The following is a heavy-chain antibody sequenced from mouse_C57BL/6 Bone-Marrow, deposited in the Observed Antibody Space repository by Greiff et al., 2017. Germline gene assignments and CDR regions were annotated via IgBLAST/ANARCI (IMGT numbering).Heavy chain of an antibody. D-gene: IGHD1-1*01. Sequence: DVKLQESGPGMVKPSQSLSLTCTVTGYSITSGYDWHWIRHFPGNKLEWMAYISYSGSTNYNPSLKSRISITHDTSKNHFFLKLNSVTTEDTATYYCARGGGSTGFDYWGQGTTLTVSS. CDR3: ARGGGSTGFDY. CDR2: ISYSGST. V-gene: IGHV3-1*01. CDR1: GYSITSGYD. J-gene: IGHJ2*01.